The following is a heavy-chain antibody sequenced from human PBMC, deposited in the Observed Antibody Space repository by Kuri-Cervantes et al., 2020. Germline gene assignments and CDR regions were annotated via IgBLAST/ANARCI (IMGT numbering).Heavy chain of an antibody. V-gene: IGHV1-2*02. CDR3: ARVDCSSTSCYESYYCGMDV. J-gene: IGHJ6*02. D-gene: IGHD2-2*01. CDR2: INPNSGGT. CDR1: GYTFTGYY. Sequence: ASVKVSCKASGYTFTGYYMHWVRQAPGQGLEWMGWINPNSGGTNYAQKFQGRVTMTRDTSISTAYMELSRLRSDDTAVYYCARVDCSSTSCYESYYCGMDVWGQGTTVTVSS.